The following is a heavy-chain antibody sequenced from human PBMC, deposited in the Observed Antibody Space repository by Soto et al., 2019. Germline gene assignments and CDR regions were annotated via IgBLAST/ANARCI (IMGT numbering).Heavy chain of an antibody. CDR3: ARHKHCSGGSCYLFSYYYYGMDV. D-gene: IGHD2-15*01. CDR2: FYPGDSDT. J-gene: IGHJ6*02. V-gene: IGHV5-51*01. Sequence: GESLKISCKGSGYSFTSYWIGWVRQMPGKGLEWMGIFYPGDSDTRYSPSFQGQVTVSADKSISTAYLQWSSLKASDTAMYYCARHKHCSGGSCYLFSYYYYGMDVWGQGTTVTVSS. CDR1: GYSFTSYW.